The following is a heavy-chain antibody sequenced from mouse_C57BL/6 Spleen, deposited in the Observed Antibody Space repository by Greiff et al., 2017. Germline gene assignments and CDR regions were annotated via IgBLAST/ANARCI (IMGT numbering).Heavy chain of an antibody. CDR2: IWSGGST. V-gene: IGHV2-2*01. CDR3: ARSEGIYDGYVFAY. D-gene: IGHD2-3*01. CDR1: GFPLTSYG. J-gene: IGHJ3*01. Sequence: VQLQQSGPGLVQPSQSLSITCTVSGFPLTSYGVHWVRQSPGKGLGWLGVIWSGGSTDYNAAFISRLSISKDNSKRQVFFKMNSLQADDTAIYYCARSEGIYDGYVFAYWGQGTLVTVSA.